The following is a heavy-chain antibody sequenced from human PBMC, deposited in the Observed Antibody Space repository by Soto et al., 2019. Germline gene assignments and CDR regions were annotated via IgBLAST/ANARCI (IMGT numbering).Heavy chain of an antibody. CDR2: IYYSGST. CDR3: ANSYGDYVSY. Sequence: QLQLQESGPGLVKPSETLSLTCTVSGGSISSSTYYWGWIRQPPGKGLEWIGSIYYSGSTYYNPSLKSRVTISVDTSKNQFSLKLSSVTAADTAVYYCANSYGDYVSYWGQGTLVTVAS. CDR1: GGSISSSTYY. D-gene: IGHD4-17*01. J-gene: IGHJ4*02. V-gene: IGHV4-39*01.